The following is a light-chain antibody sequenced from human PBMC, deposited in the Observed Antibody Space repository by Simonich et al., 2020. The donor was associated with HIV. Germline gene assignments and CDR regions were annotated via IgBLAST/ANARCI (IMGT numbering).Light chain of an antibody. CDR1: QTISTW. Sequence: IQLTQSPSSLSASVGDRVTITCRASQTISTWLAWYQQKPGKAPKLLIYKASSLQSGVPSRFSGSGSGTEFTLTISSLQPDDFATYYCQQYYSTWTFGQGTKVEIK. V-gene: IGKV1-5*03. J-gene: IGKJ1*01. CDR3: QQYYSTWT. CDR2: KAS.